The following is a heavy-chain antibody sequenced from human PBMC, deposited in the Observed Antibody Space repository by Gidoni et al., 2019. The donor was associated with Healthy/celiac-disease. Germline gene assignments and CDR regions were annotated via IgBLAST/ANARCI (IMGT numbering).Heavy chain of an antibody. Sequence: QVQLVESGGGVVQPGGSLRLSCAASGFTFSSYGLHWVRQAPGKGLEWVAFIRYDGSNKYYADSVKGRFTISRDNSKNTLYLQMNSLRAEDTAVYYCAKEVDHYSSSSMSYYFDYWGQGTLVTVSS. V-gene: IGHV3-30*02. CDR1: GFTFSSYG. J-gene: IGHJ4*02. CDR2: IRYDGSNK. CDR3: AKEVDHYSSSSMSYYFDY. D-gene: IGHD6-6*01.